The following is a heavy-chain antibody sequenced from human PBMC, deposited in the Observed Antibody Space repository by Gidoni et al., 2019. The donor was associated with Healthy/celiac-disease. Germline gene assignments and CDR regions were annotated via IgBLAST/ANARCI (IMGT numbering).Heavy chain of an antibody. J-gene: IGHJ4*02. CDR2: INHSGST. CDR3: ARVRGNLNYFDY. CDR1: GGSFSGSY. V-gene: IGHV4-34*01. D-gene: IGHD4-4*01. Sequence: QVPLQQWRAGLLKPSETLSLTCAVYGGSFSGSYWRWIRQPPGKGLEWIGEINHSGSTNYNPSLKSRVTISVDTSKNQFSRKLSSVTAADTAVYYCARVRGNLNYFDYGGQGTLVTVSS.